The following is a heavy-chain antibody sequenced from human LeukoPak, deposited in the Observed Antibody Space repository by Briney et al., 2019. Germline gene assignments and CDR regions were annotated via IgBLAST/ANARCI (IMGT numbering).Heavy chain of an antibody. CDR3: ARDAGYCSSTSCYLVYFMDV. CDR2: INWNGGST. Sequence: GGSLRLSCAASGFPFDDYGMTWVRQAPGKRLEWVSGINWNGGSTGYADSVKGRFTISRDNAKNSLYLQMNSLRAEDTAVYYCARDAGYCSSTSCYLVYFMDVWGKGTTVTVSS. V-gene: IGHV3-20*04. D-gene: IGHD2-2*03. CDR1: GFPFDDYG. J-gene: IGHJ6*03.